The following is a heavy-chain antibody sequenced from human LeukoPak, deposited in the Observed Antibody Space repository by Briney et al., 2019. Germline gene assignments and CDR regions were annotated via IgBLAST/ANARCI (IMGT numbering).Heavy chain of an antibody. D-gene: IGHD3-3*01. V-gene: IGHV3-72*01. CDR2: TRNKANSYTT. J-gene: IGHJ4*02. Sequence: GGSLRLSCAASGFTFSDHYMDWVRQAPGKGLEWVGRTRNKANSYTTEYAASVKGRFSISRDDSKNSLYLQMNSVKTEDTAVYYCARGDDFWSGYVFGDWGQGTLVTVSS. CDR1: GFTFSDHY. CDR3: ARGDDFWSGYVFGD.